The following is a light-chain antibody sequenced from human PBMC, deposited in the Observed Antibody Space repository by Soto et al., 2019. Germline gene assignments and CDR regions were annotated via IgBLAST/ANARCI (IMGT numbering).Light chain of an antibody. CDR2: DAS. J-gene: IGKJ1*01. V-gene: IGKV1-5*01. Sequence: DIQMTQSPSTLSASVGDRVTITCRASQSISSWLAWYQQKPGKAPKLLIYDASMLESGVPSRFSGSGSATEFTLTSSSLQPDDFATYYCQQYNSYWTFGQGTKVEIK. CDR3: QQYNSYWT. CDR1: QSISSW.